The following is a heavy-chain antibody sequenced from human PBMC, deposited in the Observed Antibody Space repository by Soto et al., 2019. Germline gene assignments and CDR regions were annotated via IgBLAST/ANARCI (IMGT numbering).Heavy chain of an antibody. CDR1: GYTFNNYG. CDR3: ARDGCSGGSCYLDY. J-gene: IGHJ4*02. D-gene: IGHD2-15*01. CDR2: IIAYNGNT. Sequence: ASVKVSCKDSGYTFNNYGIRGVRQAPGQGLEGMGWIIAYNGNTNYEQKLQGRVNMTTDTSTSTAYMELRSLRSDATAVYYCARDGCSGGSCYLDYWGQGTLVTVSS. V-gene: IGHV1-18*01.